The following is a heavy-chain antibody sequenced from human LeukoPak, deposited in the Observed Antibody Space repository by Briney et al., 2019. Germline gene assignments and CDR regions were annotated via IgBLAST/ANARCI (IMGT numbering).Heavy chain of an antibody. D-gene: IGHD3-22*01. J-gene: IGHJ5*02. CDR2: INTISGGT. Sequence: ASVKVSCKASGYTFTGYYMHWVRQAPGQGLEWIGWINTISGGTNYAQKFQGRVTMTRDTSISTAYMELSRLTSDDTAVYYCARDLNQNYYDSSGYFGFDPWGQGTLVTVSS. V-gene: IGHV1-2*02. CDR1: GYTFTGYY. CDR3: ARDLNQNYYDSSGYFGFDP.